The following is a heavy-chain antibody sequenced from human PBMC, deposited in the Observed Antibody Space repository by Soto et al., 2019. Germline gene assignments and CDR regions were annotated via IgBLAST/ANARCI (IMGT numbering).Heavy chain of an antibody. V-gene: IGHV4-59*01. J-gene: IGHJ5*02. CDR1: GCSISSYY. CDR2: IYYSGST. Sequence: SETLSLTCPVSGCSISSYYWSWIRQPPGKGLEWIGYIYYSGSTNYNPSLKSRVTISVDTSKNQFSLKLSSVTAADTAVYYCARGDYDSSGYYPNWFDPWGQGTLVTVSS. D-gene: IGHD3-22*01. CDR3: ARGDYDSSGYYPNWFDP.